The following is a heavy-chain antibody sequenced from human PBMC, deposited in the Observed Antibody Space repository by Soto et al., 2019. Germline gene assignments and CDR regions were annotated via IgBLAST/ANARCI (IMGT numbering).Heavy chain of an antibody. CDR3: AKVVIYGDHRAGAFDI. CDR2: VSDGGDTT. Sequence: EVQLLESGGGLVQSGGSLRLSCAASRFTFSDYAMTWVRQAPGKGLEWVSVVSDGGDTTYYAASVRGRFTISRDNSKDTVYLQMNSLSAEDTAVYYCAKVVIYGDHRAGAFDIWGRGTMVTVSS. J-gene: IGHJ3*02. D-gene: IGHD4-17*01. V-gene: IGHV3-23*01. CDR1: RFTFSDYA.